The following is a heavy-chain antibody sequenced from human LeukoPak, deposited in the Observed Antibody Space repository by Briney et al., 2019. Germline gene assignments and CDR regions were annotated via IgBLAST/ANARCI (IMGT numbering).Heavy chain of an antibody. V-gene: IGHV3-7*01. D-gene: IGHD3-22*01. CDR2: IKKDGSEK. Sequence: PGGSLRLSCAASGFTFSSYWMSWVRQAPGKGLEWVANIKKDGSEKYYVDSVKGRFTISRDNAKNSLYLQMNSLRAEDTAVYYCARDTLRDSSGYYSDAFDIWGQGTMVTVSS. J-gene: IGHJ3*02. CDR1: GFTFSSYW. CDR3: ARDTLRDSSGYYSDAFDI.